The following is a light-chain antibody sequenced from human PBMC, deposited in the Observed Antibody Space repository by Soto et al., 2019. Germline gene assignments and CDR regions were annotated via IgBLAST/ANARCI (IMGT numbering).Light chain of an antibody. Sequence: DIVMTQSPDSLAVSLGERATINCKSSQSVLYSSNNKNYVAWYQQKPGQPPKLLIYWASTRESGVPDRFSGSGSGTDFTLTISSLQAEDVAAYYCQQYYSSPLTFGGGTKVDI. CDR2: WAS. CDR1: QSVLYSSNNKNY. CDR3: QQYYSSPLT. J-gene: IGKJ4*01. V-gene: IGKV4-1*01.